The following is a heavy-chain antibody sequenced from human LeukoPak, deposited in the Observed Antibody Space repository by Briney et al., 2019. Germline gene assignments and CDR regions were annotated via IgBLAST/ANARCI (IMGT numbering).Heavy chain of an antibody. CDR2: ISSSSSYI. CDR1: GFPFSSYS. J-gene: IGHJ3*02. D-gene: IGHD6-13*01. CDR3: ARWGIAAAGTMWGPDAFDI. Sequence: GGSLRVSCAASGFPFSSYSMNWVRQAPGKWLEWVSSISSSSSYIYYADSVKGRFTISRDNAKNSLYLQMNSLRAEDTAVYYCARWGIAAAGTMWGPDAFDIWGQGTMVTVSS. V-gene: IGHV3-21*01.